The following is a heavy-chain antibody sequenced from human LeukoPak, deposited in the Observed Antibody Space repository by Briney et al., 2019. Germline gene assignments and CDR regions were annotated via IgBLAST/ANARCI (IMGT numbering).Heavy chain of an antibody. V-gene: IGHV3-30*18. CDR3: AKEITMVRGVIIDGMDV. CDR1: GFTFSSYG. J-gene: IGHJ6*02. CDR2: ISYDGSNK. Sequence: GGSLRLSCAASGFTFSSYGMHWVRQAPGKGLEWVAVISYDGSNKYYADSVKGRFTISRDNSKNTLYLQMNSLRAEDTAVYYCAKEITMVRGVIIDGMDVWGQGTTVTVSS. D-gene: IGHD3-10*01.